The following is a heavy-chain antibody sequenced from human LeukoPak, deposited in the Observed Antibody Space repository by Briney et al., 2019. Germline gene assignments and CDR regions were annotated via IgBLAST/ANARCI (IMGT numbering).Heavy chain of an antibody. D-gene: IGHD6-13*01. CDR3: ARHNEDAGYSGSWYYY. V-gene: IGHV1-46*01. Sequence: ASVKVSCKASGYTFSSYYMHWVRQAPGQGLEWMGTINPSGGSTSYAQKFQGRVTMTRDTSTSTVYMELSSLRSEDTAVYYCARHNEDAGYSGSWYYYWGQGTLVTVSS. J-gene: IGHJ4*02. CDR1: GYTFSSYY. CDR2: INPSGGST.